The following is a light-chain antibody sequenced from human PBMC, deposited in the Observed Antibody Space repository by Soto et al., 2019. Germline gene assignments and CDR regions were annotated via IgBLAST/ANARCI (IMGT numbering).Light chain of an antibody. CDR3: TSLDDNLNGPV. CDR2: RSR. J-gene: IGLJ2*01. CDR1: DSNLGRNT. V-gene: IGLV1-44*01. Sequence: QSVLHQPPSASGTPGQTVTISCSGSDSNLGRNTLNLYQQVPGAAPKLLIFRSRQRPSGVPARFSGSKSGTSASLSISGLQSGDEADYYCTSLDDNLNGPVFGGGTKLTVL.